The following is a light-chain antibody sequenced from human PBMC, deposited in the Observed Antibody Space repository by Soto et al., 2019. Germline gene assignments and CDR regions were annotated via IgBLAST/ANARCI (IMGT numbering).Light chain of an antibody. Sequence: DIQLTQSPSPLSASVGDRVTITCRASQSISTYLNWYQQKPGQAPKRLIYGASSLPSAVPSMFSGSRSGTDYTLTISSLQPEDFRTYYCQQSFSTPRTFGQGTK. CDR2: GAS. CDR3: QQSFSTPRT. V-gene: IGKV1-39*01. CDR1: QSISTY. J-gene: IGKJ1*01.